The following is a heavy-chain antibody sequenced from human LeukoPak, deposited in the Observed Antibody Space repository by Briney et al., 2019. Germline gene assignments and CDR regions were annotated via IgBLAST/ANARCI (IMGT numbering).Heavy chain of an antibody. Sequence: SETLSLTCIVSGGSISSISSNNYHWGWIRQPPGKGLEWIGSIYYSGSTYYNPSLKSRVTISVDTSKNQFSLKLSSVTAAGTALYYCAREMGVVTAHGIDVWGQGTTVTVSS. CDR1: GGSISSISSNNYH. V-gene: IGHV4-39*02. CDR3: AREMGVVTAHGIDV. CDR2: IYYSGST. J-gene: IGHJ6*02. D-gene: IGHD4-23*01.